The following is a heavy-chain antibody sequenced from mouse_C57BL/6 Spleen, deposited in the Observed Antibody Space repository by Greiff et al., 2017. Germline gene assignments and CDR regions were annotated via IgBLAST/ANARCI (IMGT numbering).Heavy chain of an antibody. J-gene: IGHJ1*03. CDR2: IYPGSGST. CDR3: TRERAGYYSYWYFDV. CDR1: GYTFTSYW. Sequence: QVQLQQPGAELVKPGASVKMSCKASGYTFTSYWITWVKQRPGQGLEWIGDIYPGSGSTNYNEKFKSKATLTVDTSSSTAYMQLSSLTSEDSAVYYCTRERAGYYSYWYFDVWGTGTTVTVSS. V-gene: IGHV1-55*01. D-gene: IGHD2-3*01.